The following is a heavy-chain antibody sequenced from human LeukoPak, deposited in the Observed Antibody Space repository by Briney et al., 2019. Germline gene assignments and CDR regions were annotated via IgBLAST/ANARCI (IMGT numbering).Heavy chain of an antibody. Sequence: ASVKVSCKASGYTFTSYSLHWVRQAPGQRLEWMGWINAGNGNTKYSQKFQGRVTITRDTSASTAYMELSSLRSEDTAVYYCAITMRRNAFDIWGQGTMVTVSS. D-gene: IGHD3-22*01. CDR1: GYTFTSYS. J-gene: IGHJ3*02. CDR3: AITMRRNAFDI. V-gene: IGHV1-3*01. CDR2: INAGNGNT.